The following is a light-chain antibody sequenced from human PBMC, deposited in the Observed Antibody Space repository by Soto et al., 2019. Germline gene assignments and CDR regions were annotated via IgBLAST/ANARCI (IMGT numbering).Light chain of an antibody. CDR3: SSYAGNNNFV. CDR2: EVK. V-gene: IGLV2-8*01. J-gene: IGLJ1*01. CDR1: SSDIGDYNF. Sequence: QSVLTQRPSASGSPGQSVTVSCTGSSSDIGDYNFVSWYQQHPGKAPKLIIYEVKKRPSGVPDRFSASKSGNTVSLTVSGLQAEDEADYYCSSYAGNNNFVFGSGTKVTVL.